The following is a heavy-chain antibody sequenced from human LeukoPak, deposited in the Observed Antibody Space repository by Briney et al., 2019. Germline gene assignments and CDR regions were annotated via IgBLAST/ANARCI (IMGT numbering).Heavy chain of an antibody. CDR3: ARHGRQWLVPDYLLGFDP. D-gene: IGHD6-19*01. CDR2: INHSGST. V-gene: IGHV4-34*01. J-gene: IGHJ5*02. Sequence: PSETLSLTCAVYGGSFSGYYWSWIRQPPGKGLEWIGEINHSGSTNYNPSLKSRVTISVDTSKNQFSLKLSSVTAADTAVYYCARHGRQWLVPDYLLGFDPWSQGTLVTVSS. CDR1: GGSFSGYY.